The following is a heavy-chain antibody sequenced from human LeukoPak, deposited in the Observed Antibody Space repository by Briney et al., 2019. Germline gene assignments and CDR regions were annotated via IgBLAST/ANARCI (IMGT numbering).Heavy chain of an antibody. Sequence: PGGSLRLSCAASGFTCSSNAIHWVRQAPGKGLEWVAMILSDGNNDYYADSVKGRFTISRDNSKNTLYLQMNSLRPEDTAVYYCAKDFQGRWTIDYWGQGTLVTVSP. V-gene: IGHV3-30*18. CDR2: ILSDGNND. J-gene: IGHJ4*02. CDR3: AKDFQGRWTIDY. CDR1: GFTCSSNA. D-gene: IGHD3/OR15-3a*01.